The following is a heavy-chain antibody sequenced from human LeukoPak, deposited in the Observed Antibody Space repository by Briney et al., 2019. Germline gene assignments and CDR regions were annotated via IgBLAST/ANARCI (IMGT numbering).Heavy chain of an antibody. Sequence: GGSLRLSCAASGFTFSSNYMSWVRQAPGKGLEWVSVIYSGGSTYYSDSVKSRFTISRDNFKNTLYLQMNSVRGEDTAVYYCARALALRWSPGYFDYWGQGTLVTVSS. CDR1: GFTFSSNY. J-gene: IGHJ4*02. D-gene: IGHD4-23*01. CDR3: ARALALRWSPGYFDY. V-gene: IGHV3-66*01. CDR2: IYSGGST.